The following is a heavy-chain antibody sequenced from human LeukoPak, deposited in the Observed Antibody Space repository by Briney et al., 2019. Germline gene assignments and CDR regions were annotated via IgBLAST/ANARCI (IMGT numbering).Heavy chain of an antibody. CDR3: ARVPRRVVVPAAILFDP. J-gene: IGHJ5*02. V-gene: IGHV1-2*02. Sequence: ASVKVSCKPSGYTFTGYYMHWVRQAPEQGLEWMGWINPNIGGTNYAQNFQGRVTMTRDTSIRTAYMELSRLRSDDTAVYYCARVPRRVVVPAAILFDPWGQGTLVTVSS. D-gene: IGHD2-2*02. CDR2: INPNIGGT. CDR1: GYTFTGYY.